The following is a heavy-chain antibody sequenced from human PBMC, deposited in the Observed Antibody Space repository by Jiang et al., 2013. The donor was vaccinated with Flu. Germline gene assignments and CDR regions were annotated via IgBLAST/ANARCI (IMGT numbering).Heavy chain of an antibody. V-gene: IGHV3-23*01. CDR1: GFTFNNYA. J-gene: IGHJ4*02. CDR3: ANPYLTNYYDSSGVY. D-gene: IGHD3-22*01. CDR2: VSGSGGST. Sequence: QLLESGGGLVQPGRSLTLSCVASGFTFNNYAMSWFRQAPGKGLEWVSGVSGSGGSTYYADSVKGRFTISRDNSKNTLYLQMNSLRAEDTAVYYCANPYLTNYYDSSGVYWGQGTLVTVSS.